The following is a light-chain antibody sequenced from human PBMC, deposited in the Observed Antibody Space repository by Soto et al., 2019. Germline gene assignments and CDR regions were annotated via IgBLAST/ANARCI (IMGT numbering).Light chain of an antibody. CDR3: SSYTSSSTPYV. CDR2: EVS. CDR1: SSDVGGYNY. J-gene: IGLJ1*01. Sequence: QSVLTQPASVSGSPGQSITIAFTGTSSDVGGYNYVSWYQQHPGKAPKLMICEVSNRPSGVSNRFSGSKSGNTASLTISGLQAEDEADYYCSSYTSSSTPYVFGTGTKVTVL. V-gene: IGLV2-14*01.